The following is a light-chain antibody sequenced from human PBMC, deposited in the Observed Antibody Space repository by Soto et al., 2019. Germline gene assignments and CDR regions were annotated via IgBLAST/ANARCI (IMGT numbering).Light chain of an antibody. V-gene: IGKV1-6*01. J-gene: IGKJ2*01. CDR1: QGIITD. CDR2: AAS. CDR3: LQDYNYPYI. Sequence: AIQMTQSPSSLSASVGDRVPITCRGSQGIITDLGWYQQKPGKAPRLLIYAASSLQSGVPSRFSGSGSGTDFTLTISSLQPEDFATYYCLQDYNYPYIFGQGTKVDIK.